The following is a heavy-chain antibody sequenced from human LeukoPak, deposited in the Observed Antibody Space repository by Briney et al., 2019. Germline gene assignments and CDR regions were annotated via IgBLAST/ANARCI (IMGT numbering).Heavy chain of an antibody. J-gene: IGHJ4*02. CDR3: ARVAEAAAFDS. V-gene: IGHV3-21*06. CDR2: ISSNSRHI. D-gene: IGHD6-13*01. CDR1: GFTFSSYE. Sequence: PGGSLRLSCAASGFTFSSYEMNWVRQAPGKGLEWVSSISSNSRHIYYADSMRGRFTISRDNAKNSLYLQMNSLKPEDTAVYYCARVAEAAAFDSWGQGTLVTVSS.